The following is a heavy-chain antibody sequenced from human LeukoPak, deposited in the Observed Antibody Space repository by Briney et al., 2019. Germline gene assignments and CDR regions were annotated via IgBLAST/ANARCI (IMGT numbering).Heavy chain of an antibody. Sequence: ASVKVSCKASGYTFTSYEINWVRQATGQGLEWMGWMNPNSGNTGYAQKFQGRVTMTRNTSISTAYMELSSLRSEDTAVYYCARGHGVWYYFDSSGSVFDYWGQGALVTVSS. D-gene: IGHD3-22*01. V-gene: IGHV1-8*01. J-gene: IGHJ4*02. CDR3: ARGHGVWYYFDSSGSVFDY. CDR2: MNPNSGNT. CDR1: GYTFTSYE.